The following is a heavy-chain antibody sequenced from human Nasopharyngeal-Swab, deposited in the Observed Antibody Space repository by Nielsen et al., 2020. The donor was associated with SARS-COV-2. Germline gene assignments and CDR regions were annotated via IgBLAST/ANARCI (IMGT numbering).Heavy chain of an antibody. Sequence: GESLKISCAASGFTFSDYYMSWIRQAPGRGLEWVSYISSSGSTIYYADSVKGRFTISRDNAKNSLYLQMNSLRAEDTAVYYCARTGDYAVDYWGQGTLVTVSS. V-gene: IGHV3-11*04. D-gene: IGHD4-17*01. CDR1: GFTFSDYY. J-gene: IGHJ4*02. CDR2: ISSSGSTI. CDR3: ARTGDYAVDY.